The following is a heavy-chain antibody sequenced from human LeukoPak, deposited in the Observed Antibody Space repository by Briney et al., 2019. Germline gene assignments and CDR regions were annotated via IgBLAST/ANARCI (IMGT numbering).Heavy chain of an antibody. D-gene: IGHD6-13*01. Sequence: ASVKVSCKASGYTFTSYGISWVRQAPGQGLEWMGWISAYNGNTGYAQKFQGRVTITRNTSISTAYMELSSLRSEDTAVYYCARGEYSSSWYGSSYYYMDVWGKGTTVTVSS. V-gene: IGHV1-8*03. CDR1: GYTFTSYG. CDR2: ISAYNGNT. J-gene: IGHJ6*03. CDR3: ARGEYSSSWYGSSYYYMDV.